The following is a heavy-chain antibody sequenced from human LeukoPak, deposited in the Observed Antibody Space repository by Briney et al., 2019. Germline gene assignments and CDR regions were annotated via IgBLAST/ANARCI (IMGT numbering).Heavy chain of an antibody. J-gene: IGHJ4*02. CDR1: GGSFSGYY. D-gene: IGHD3-10*01. CDR3: ARGKRAVRGYFDY. V-gene: IGHV4-34*01. CDR2: INHSGST. Sequence: SETLSLTCAVYGGSFSGYYWSWIRHPPGKGLELIGEINHSGSTNYNPSLKSRVTISVDTSKNQFSLKLSSVTAADTAVYYCARGKRAVRGYFDYWGQGTLVTVSS.